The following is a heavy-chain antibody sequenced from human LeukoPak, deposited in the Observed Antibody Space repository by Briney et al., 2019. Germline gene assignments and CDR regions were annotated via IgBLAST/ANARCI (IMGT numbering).Heavy chain of an antibody. V-gene: IGHV3-23*01. CDR3: ARMRYFDWLLFY. CDR2: ISGSGAST. J-gene: IGHJ4*02. D-gene: IGHD3-9*01. Sequence: GGSLRLSCAASGFTFSDYGMYWVRQAPGKGLEWVSTISGSGASTYYADSVKGRFTISRDNSQNTVFLQMKSLRADDTAMYYCARMRYFDWLLFYWGQGTLVTVSS. CDR1: GFTFSDYG.